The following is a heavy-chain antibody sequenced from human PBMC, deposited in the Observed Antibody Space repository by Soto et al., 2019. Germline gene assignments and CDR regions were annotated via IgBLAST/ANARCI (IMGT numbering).Heavy chain of an antibody. CDR2: IIPIFGTA. J-gene: IGHJ5*02. CDR1: VGTFSSYA. Sequence: QVQLVQSGAEVKKPGSSVKVSCKASVGTFSSYAISWVRQAPGQGLEWMGGIIPIFGTANYAQKFQGRVTTSPDESTRTAYMELSRLRSEDTAVYYCASCSSSWSRPLEYNWFEPWGQGNLVTVSS. CDR3: ASCSSSWSRPLEYNWFEP. V-gene: IGHV1-69*01. D-gene: IGHD6-13*01.